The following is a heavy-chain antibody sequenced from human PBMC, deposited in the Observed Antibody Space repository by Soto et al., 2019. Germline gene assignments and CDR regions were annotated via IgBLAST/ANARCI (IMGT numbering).Heavy chain of an antibody. Sequence: QVQLVQSGAEVKEPGASVKVSCRASGYTFTNYAIHWVRQAPGQRLEWMGWLNPGNGNTKYPQKFQGRVTITRDTSASTAYMFLSSLRSEDTAVYYCARDQGIPYCGGDCSSDWYFDLWGRGTLVTVSS. CDR2: LNPGNGNT. D-gene: IGHD2-21*01. J-gene: IGHJ2*01. V-gene: IGHV1-3*01. CDR1: GYTFTNYA. CDR3: ARDQGIPYCGGDCSSDWYFDL.